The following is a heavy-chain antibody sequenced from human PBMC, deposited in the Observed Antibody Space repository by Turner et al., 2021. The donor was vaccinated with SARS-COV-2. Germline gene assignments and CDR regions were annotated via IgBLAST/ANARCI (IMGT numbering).Heavy chain of an antibody. V-gene: IGHV4-39*01. CDR2: IYYSGST. CDR1: GGSLSSSPYY. CDR3: ARRSEGYYGSGSHWFDP. D-gene: IGHD3-10*01. J-gene: IGHJ5*02. Sequence: QLPLQESGPGLVKPSETLSLPCTVSGGSLSSSPYYWGWIRQPPGKGLEWIGSIYYSGSTYYNPSLKSRVTISVDTSKNQFSLKLSSVTAADTAVYYCARRSEGYYGSGSHWFDPWGQGTLVTVSS.